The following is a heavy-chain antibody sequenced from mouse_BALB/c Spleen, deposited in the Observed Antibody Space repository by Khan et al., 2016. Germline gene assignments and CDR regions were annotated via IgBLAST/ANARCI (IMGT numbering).Heavy chain of an antibody. J-gene: IGHJ3*01. CDR2: IYPGDGDT. CDR3: ARGTPFAS. V-gene: IGHV1-80*01. CDR1: GYAFSGYW. D-gene: IGHD2-14*01. Sequence: QVQLKQSGAELVRPGSSVKISCKASGYAFSGYWMNWVKQRPGQGLEWIGQIYPGDGDTNYNGKFKGKATLTADKSSSTASMQLSSLASEDSAVYFCARGTPFASWVQGTLVTVSA.